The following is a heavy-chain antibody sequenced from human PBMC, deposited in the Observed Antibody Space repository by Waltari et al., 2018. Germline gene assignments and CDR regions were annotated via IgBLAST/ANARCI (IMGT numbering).Heavy chain of an antibody. D-gene: IGHD2-15*01. J-gene: IGHJ6*03. Sequence: QVQLVQSGAEVKKPGSSVKVSCKASGGTFSSYAISWVRQAPGHGLEWMGGIIPSLGIANYAQKCQGRVTITADKSTSTAYMELSSLRSEDTAVYYCARVVVVVAATSYYYYYMDVWGKGTTVTVSS. V-gene: IGHV1-69*10. CDR1: GGTFSSYA. CDR3: ARVVVVVAATSYYYYYMDV. CDR2: IIPSLGIA.